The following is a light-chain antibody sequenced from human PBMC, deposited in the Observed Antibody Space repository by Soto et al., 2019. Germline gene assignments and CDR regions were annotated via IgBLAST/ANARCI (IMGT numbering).Light chain of an antibody. CDR3: QQYYSTPPYT. V-gene: IGKV4-1*01. Sequence: DIVMTQSPDSLAVSLGERATINCKSSQSVLYSSNNKNYLAWYRQKPGQPPKLLIYWASIRESGVPDRISGSGSGTDFTLTISILQAEDVAVYYCQQYYSTPPYTFGQGTKLEIK. CDR2: WAS. CDR1: QSVLYSSNNKNY. J-gene: IGKJ2*01.